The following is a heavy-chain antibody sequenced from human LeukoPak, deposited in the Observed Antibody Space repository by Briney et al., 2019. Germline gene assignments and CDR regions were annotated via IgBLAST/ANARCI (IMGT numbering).Heavy chain of an antibody. CDR2: IYYTGST. Sequence: SETLSLTCSVSGGSITGYYWSWIRQPPGKGLDWIGYIYYTGSTNYNPSLKSRVTISVDTSKNQFSLKLSSVTAADTAVYYCARDRPDYGMDVWGQGTTVTVSS. J-gene: IGHJ6*02. CDR3: ARDRPDYGMDV. V-gene: IGHV4-59*01. CDR1: GGSITGYY.